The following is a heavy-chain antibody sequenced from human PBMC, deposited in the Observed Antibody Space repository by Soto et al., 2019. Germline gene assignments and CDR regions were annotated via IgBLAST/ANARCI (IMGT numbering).Heavy chain of an antibody. V-gene: IGHV3-48*01. Sequence: GGSLRLSCAASGFTFSSYSMNWVRQAPGKGLEWVSYISSSSSTIYYAGSVKGRFTISRDNAKNTLYLQMNSLRVEDTAMYFCAKRTRTACFPFDYWGRGALVTVSS. D-gene: IGHD2-15*01. CDR1: GFTFSSYS. CDR2: ISSSSSTI. CDR3: AKRTRTACFPFDY. J-gene: IGHJ4*02.